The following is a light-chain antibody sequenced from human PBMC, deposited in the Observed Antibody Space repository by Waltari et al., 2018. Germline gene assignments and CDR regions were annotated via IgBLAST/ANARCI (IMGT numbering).Light chain of an antibody. CDR1: QSVLYSSNNKNY. J-gene: IGKJ2*01. Sequence: DIVMTQSPDSLAVSLGERATINCKSSQSVLYSSNNKNYLTWYQQKPGQPPKLLIYWASARESGVPDRFSGSGSGTDFTLTISSLQAEDVAVYYCQQYYSDPPTFGQGTKPEIK. V-gene: IGKV4-1*01. CDR2: WAS. CDR3: QQYYSDPPT.